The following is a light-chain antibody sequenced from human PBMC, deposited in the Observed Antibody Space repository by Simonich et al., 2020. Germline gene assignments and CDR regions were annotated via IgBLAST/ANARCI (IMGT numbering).Light chain of an antibody. CDR1: SSDVGCYNL. V-gene: IGLV2-23*01. CDR3: CSYAGSSTWV. J-gene: IGLJ3*02. CDR2: EGS. Sequence: QSALTQPASVSGSPGQSIPISCTGTSSDVGCYNLVAWYQQHPGKAPKLMFYEGSKRPSGVSNRFSGSKSGNTASLTISGLQAEDEADYYCCSYAGSSTWVFGGGTKLTVL.